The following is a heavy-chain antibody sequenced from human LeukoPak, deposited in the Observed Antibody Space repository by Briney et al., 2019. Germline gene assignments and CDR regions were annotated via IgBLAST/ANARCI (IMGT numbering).Heavy chain of an antibody. D-gene: IGHD5/OR15-5a*01. CDR2: IYPGDSDS. CDR3: ERRDLSTRLSHFDY. V-gene: IGHV5-51*01. CDR1: GYTFSTYW. Sequence: GESLKISCKGSGYTFSTYWIAWVRQMPGKGLEGMGIIYPGDSDSRYSPSFQGQVTISADKSKNTAYLQWSSLKASDTAMYYCERRDLSTRLSHFDYWGQGTLVTVSS. J-gene: IGHJ4*02.